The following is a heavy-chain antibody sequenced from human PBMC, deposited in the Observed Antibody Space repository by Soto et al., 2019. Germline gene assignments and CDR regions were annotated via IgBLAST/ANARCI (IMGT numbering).Heavy chain of an antibody. CDR1: GFTFSSYA. CDR2: ISGSGGST. V-gene: IGHV3-23*01. CDR3: AKDVDPYYDILTGYYDPGAFDI. Sequence: HPGGSLRLSCAASGFTFSSYAMSWVRQAPGKGLEWVSAISGSGGSTYYADSVKGRFTISRDNSKNTLYLQMNSLRAEDTAVYYCAKDVDPYYDILTGYYDPGAFDIWGQGTMVTVSS. D-gene: IGHD3-9*01. J-gene: IGHJ3*02.